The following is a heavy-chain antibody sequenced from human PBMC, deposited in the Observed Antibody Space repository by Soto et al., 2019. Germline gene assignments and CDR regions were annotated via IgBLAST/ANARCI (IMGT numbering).Heavy chain of an antibody. CDR2: IYYSGST. V-gene: IGHV4-61*01. Sequence: QVQLQESGPGLVKPSETLSLTCTVSGGSVSSGSYYWSWIRQPPGKGLEWIGYIYYSGSTNYNPSLKSRVTRSVDTSKNQFALKLSSVTAADTAVYYCARAPSYCISTSCYGYYYGMDVWGQGTTVTVSS. CDR1: GGSVSSGSYY. CDR3: ARAPSYCISTSCYGYYYGMDV. J-gene: IGHJ6*02. D-gene: IGHD2-2*01.